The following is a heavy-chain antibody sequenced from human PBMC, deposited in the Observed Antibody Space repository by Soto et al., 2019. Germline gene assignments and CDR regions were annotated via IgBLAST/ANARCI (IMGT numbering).Heavy chain of an antibody. D-gene: IGHD3-22*01. CDR3: ARDGDSSGHYSQFDY. V-gene: IGHV3-33*01. CDR1: GFTFSSYG. Sequence: QVQVEESGGGVVQAGRSLRLSCAASGFTFSSYGMHWVRQAPGKGLEWVAVMWCDGSNKYYADSVKGRFTISRDNSKNTLYLQMNVLRAEDTAVYYGARDGDSSGHYSQFDYWGQGTLVTVPS. CDR2: MWCDGSNK. J-gene: IGHJ4*02.